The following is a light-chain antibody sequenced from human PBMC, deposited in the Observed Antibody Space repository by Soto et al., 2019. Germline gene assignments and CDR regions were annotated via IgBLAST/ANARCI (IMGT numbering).Light chain of an antibody. CDR1: SSDVGGYNY. V-gene: IGLV2-14*01. CDR3: SSYTSSSYVV. Sequence: QSALTQPASVSGSPGQSITISCTGTSSDVGGYNYVSWYQQHPGKAPELMIYEVSNRPSGVSNRFSGSKSGNTASLTISGLQAEDEADYYCSSYTSSSYVVFGGGTKVTVL. J-gene: IGLJ2*01. CDR2: EVS.